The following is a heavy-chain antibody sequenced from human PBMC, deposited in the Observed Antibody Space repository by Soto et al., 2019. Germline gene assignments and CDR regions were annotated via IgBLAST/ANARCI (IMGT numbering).Heavy chain of an antibody. V-gene: IGHV1-2*02. D-gene: IGHD1-26*01. Sequence: VKVSCKASRYTFTGYYLHWVRQAPGQGLEWMGWINPKTGDTTYAQKFQGRVTLTRDTSISTAYMELGRLGSDDTAVYYCARDNSGIEYGDFDYWGQGTLVTVSS. CDR2: INPKTGDT. CDR1: RYTFTGYY. J-gene: IGHJ4*02. CDR3: ARDNSGIEYGDFDY.